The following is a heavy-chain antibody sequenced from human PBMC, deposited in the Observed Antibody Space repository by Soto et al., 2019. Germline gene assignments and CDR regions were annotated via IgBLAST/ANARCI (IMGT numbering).Heavy chain of an antibody. CDR2: ISGSGGST. D-gene: IGHD3-3*01. CDR1: GFTFSSYA. V-gene: IGHV3-23*01. J-gene: IGHJ4*02. CDR3: AKDPSITIFGVVITFDY. Sequence: PGGSLRLSCAASGFTFSSYAMSWVRQAPGKGLEWVSAISGSGGSTYYADSVKGRFTISRDNSKNTLYLQMNSLRAEDTAVYYCAKDPSITIFGVVITFDYGGQGTLVTSPQ.